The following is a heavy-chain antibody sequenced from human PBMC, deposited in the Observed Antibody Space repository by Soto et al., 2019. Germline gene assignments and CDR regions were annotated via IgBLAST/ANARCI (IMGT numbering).Heavy chain of an antibody. J-gene: IGHJ3*02. CDR3: ARALYPLDAFDI. CDR2: IYSGGST. V-gene: IGHV3-53*01. CDR1: GFTVSSKY. Sequence: PGGSLRLSCAASGFTVSSKYMSWVRQAPGKGLEWVSVIYSGGSTYYADSVKGRFTISRDNSKNTLYLQMNSLRAEDTAVYYCARALYPLDAFDIWGQGTMVTVSS. D-gene: IGHD2-15*01.